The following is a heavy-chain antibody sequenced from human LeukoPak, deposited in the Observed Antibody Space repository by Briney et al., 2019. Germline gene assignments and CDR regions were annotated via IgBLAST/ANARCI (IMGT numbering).Heavy chain of an antibody. J-gene: IGHJ6*02. CDR1: GYTFTGYY. CDR2: INPNSGGT. V-gene: IGHV1-2*02. CDR3: ARVEDHRPYYYYGMDV. Sequence: ASVKVSCKASGYTFTGYYMHWMRQAPGQGLEWMGWINPNSGGTNYAQKFQGRVTMTRDTSISTAYMELSRLRSDDTAVYYCARVEDHRPYYYYGMDVWGQGTTVTVSS.